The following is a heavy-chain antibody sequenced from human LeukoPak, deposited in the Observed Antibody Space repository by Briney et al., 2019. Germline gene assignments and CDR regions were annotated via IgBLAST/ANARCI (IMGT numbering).Heavy chain of an antibody. J-gene: IGHJ4*02. CDR3: ARGWGGSLEWLFF. CDR1: GFTFSNYW. CDR2: INHSGST. Sequence: PGGSLRLSCAASGFTFSNYWMSWVRQAPGKGLEWIGEINHSGSTNYNPSLKSRVTISVDTSKNQFSLKLSSVTAADTAVYYCARGWGGSLEWLFFWGQGTLVTVSS. V-gene: IGHV4-34*01. D-gene: IGHD3-3*01.